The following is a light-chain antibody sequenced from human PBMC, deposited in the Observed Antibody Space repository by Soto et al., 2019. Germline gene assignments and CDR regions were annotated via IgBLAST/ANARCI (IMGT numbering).Light chain of an antibody. CDR2: EVS. J-gene: IGLJ2*01. V-gene: IGLV2-14*01. CDR3: SSYTSSSTSVV. Sequence: QSALTQPASVSGSPEQSITISCTGTSSDVGGYKYVSWYRQLPGRAPKLIISEVSNRPSGVSDRFTGSKSGNTASLTISGRKTEDEGDYYCSSYTSSSTSVVFGGGTKLTVL. CDR1: SSDVGGYKY.